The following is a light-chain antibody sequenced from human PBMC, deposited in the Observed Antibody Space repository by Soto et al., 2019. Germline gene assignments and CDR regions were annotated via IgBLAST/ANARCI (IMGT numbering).Light chain of an antibody. CDR1: QTVNANY. CDR2: DAS. J-gene: IGKJ4*01. Sequence: EIVLTQSPGTLPLSPGETATLSCRASQTVNANYLAWYQHKLGQAPRLLIYDASTRATGTPDSFSGSVSGTDFTLTFTRLELEDFALYYCQQYGDSRQVNFGGGTKVKI. CDR3: QQYGDSRQVN. V-gene: IGKV3-20*01.